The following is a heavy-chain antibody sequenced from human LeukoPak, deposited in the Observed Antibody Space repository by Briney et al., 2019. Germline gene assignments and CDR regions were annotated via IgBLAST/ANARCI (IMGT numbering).Heavy chain of an antibody. J-gene: IGHJ4*02. V-gene: IGHV3-7*01. D-gene: IGHD3-22*01. CDR3: ARDVYYYDSSGYYYAPYYFDY. CDR1: GFIFSSAW. CDR2: IKQDGSEK. Sequence: SGGSLRLSCAASGFIFSSAWMTWVRQAPGKGLEWVANIKQDGSEKYYVDSVKGRFTISRDNAKNSLYLQMNSLRAEDTAVYYCARDVYYYDSSGYYYAPYYFDYWGQGTLVTVSS.